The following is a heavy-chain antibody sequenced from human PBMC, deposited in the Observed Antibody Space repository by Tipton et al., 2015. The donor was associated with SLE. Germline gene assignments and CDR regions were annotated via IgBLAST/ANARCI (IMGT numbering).Heavy chain of an antibody. CDR2: IYHSGST. Sequence: TLSLTCAVSGYSISSGYYWGWIRQPPGKGLEWIGSIYHSGSTYYNPSLKSRVTISVDTSKNQFSLKLSSVTAADTAVYYCASAAAGWYPLNAFDIWGQGKMVTVSS. CDR3: ASAAAGWYPLNAFDI. V-gene: IGHV4-38-2*01. CDR1: GYSISSGYY. J-gene: IGHJ3*02. D-gene: IGHD6-19*01.